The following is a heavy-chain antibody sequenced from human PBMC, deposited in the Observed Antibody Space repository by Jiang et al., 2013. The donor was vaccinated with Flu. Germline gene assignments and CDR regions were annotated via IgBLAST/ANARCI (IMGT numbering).Heavy chain of an antibody. D-gene: IGHD5/OR15-5a*01. J-gene: IGHJ5*02. V-gene: IGHV4-39*01. CDR3: ARLVKRPGYQLVSRTWFDP. CDR1: GASVSRPNSY. Sequence: GPGLVKPSETLSLTCAVSGASVSRPNSYWGWIRQPPGKGLEWIGIISYSGTTYYSPSLRSRLSISVDTSDNQFSLKLSSMTAADTAVYYCARLVKRPGYQLVSRTWFDPWGQGTLVTVSS. CDR2: ISYSGTT.